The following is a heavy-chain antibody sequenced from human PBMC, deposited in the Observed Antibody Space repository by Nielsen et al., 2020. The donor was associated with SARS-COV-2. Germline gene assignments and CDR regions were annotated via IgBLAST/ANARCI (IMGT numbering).Heavy chain of an antibody. J-gene: IGHJ4*02. CDR1: GFLVSTKY. V-gene: IGHV3-53*01. Sequence: GGSLRLSCAASGFLVSTKYMNWVRQAPGKGLEWVSVFYSGGTTLYADSVKGRFIISRDNSRNTLYLQMNSLRVEDTAVYYCAKNLDRFDYWGQGTLVTVSS. D-gene: IGHD1-1*01. CDR2: FYSGGTT. CDR3: AKNLDRFDY.